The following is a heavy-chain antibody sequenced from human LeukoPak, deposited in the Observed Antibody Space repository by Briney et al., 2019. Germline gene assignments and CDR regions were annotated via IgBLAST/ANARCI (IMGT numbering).Heavy chain of an antibody. CDR1: GGFISSSSYY. Sequence: PSETLSLTCTVSGGFISSSSYYWGWIRQPPGKGLEWIGSIYYSGSTYYNPSLKSRVTISVDTSKNQFSLKLSSVTAADTAVYYCARGTPYYGDFPDYWGQGTLVTVSS. J-gene: IGHJ4*02. CDR3: ARGTPYYGDFPDY. V-gene: IGHV4-39*07. D-gene: IGHD4-17*01. CDR2: IYYSGST.